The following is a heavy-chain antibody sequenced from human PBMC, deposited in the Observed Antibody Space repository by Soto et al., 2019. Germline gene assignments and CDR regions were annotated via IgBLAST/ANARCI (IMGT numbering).Heavy chain of an antibody. CDR1: GYTFTSYD. CDR3: AREYYGGNEEVLDWYFDL. Sequence: QVQLVQSGAEVKKPGASVKVSCKASGYTFTSYDINWVRQATGQGLEWMGWMNPNSGNTGYAQKFQGRVTMTRNTSISTAYMELSSLRSEDTAVYYRAREYYGGNEEVLDWYFDLWGRGTLVTVSS. CDR2: MNPNSGNT. D-gene: IGHD4-17*01. V-gene: IGHV1-8*01. J-gene: IGHJ2*01.